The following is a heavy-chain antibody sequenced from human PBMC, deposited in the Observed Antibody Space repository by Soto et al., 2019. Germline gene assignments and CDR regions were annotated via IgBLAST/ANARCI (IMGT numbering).Heavy chain of an antibody. J-gene: IGHJ2*01. V-gene: IGHV3-48*01. CDR1: GFTFSSYS. CDR2: ISGSSGTR. D-gene: IGHD4-17*01. Sequence: EVQLVESGGGLVQPGGSLRLSCAASGFTFSSYSMNWVRLAPGKGLEWLSYISGSSGTRHYADSVKGRLTISRDNAKNSLYLQMNSLRADDTAAYYCARGDYGDPYWYFDLWGRGTLVTVSS. CDR3: ARGDYGDPYWYFDL.